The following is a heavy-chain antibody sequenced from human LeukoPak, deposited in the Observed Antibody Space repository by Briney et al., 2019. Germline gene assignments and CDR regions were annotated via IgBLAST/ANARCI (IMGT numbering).Heavy chain of an antibody. CDR2: INPNSGGT. CDR1: GYTFTGYY. Sequence: ASVKVSCKASGYTFTGYYMHWVRQAPGQGLEWMGWINPNSGGTNYAQKFQGRVTMTRDTSISTAYMELSRLRSDDTAVYYCARDRDRLGYSDYANYYYMDVWGKGATVTVSS. CDR3: ARDRDRLGYSDYANYYYMDV. V-gene: IGHV1-2*02. J-gene: IGHJ6*03. D-gene: IGHD5-12*01.